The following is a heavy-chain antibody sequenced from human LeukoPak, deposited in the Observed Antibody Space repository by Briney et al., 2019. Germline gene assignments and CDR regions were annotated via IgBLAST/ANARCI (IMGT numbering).Heavy chain of an antibody. J-gene: IGHJ6*03. CDR2: IIPIFGTA. D-gene: IGHD1-26*01. CDR1: GYTFTGYY. V-gene: IGHV1-69*06. CDR3: ACGKGSHLYYYYYMDV. Sequence: PVKVSCKASGYTFTGYYMHWVRQAPGQGLEWMGGIIPIFGTANYAQKFQGRVTITADKSTSTAYMELSSLRSEDTAVYYCACGKGSHLYYYYYMDVWGKGTTVTVSS.